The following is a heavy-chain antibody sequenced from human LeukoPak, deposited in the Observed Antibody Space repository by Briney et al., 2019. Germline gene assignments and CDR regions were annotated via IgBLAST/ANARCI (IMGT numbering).Heavy chain of an antibody. Sequence: ASVKVSCKASGYTFTGYYMHWVRQAPGQGLEWMGWINPNSGGTNYAQKFQGRVTMTRDTSIRTAYMELSRLRSDDTAVYYCARDYGDYQSRFDPWGQGTLVTVSS. V-gene: IGHV1-2*02. CDR1: GYTFTGYY. J-gene: IGHJ5*02. CDR2: INPNSGGT. CDR3: ARDYGDYQSRFDP. D-gene: IGHD4-17*01.